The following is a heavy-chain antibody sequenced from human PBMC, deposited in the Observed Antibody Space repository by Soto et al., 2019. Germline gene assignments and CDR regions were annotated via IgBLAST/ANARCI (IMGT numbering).Heavy chain of an antibody. D-gene: IGHD6-13*01. CDR3: ARHQSHSSSYVDP. V-gene: IGHV4-39*01. Sequence: QLQLQESGPGLVKPSETLSLTCTVSGGSISSSSYYWGWIRQPPGKGQEWIGSIYYSGSTYYNPSLTSRVTISVDTSKNQFSLKLSSVTAADTAVYYCARHQSHSSSYVDPWGQGTLVTVSS. CDR1: GGSISSSSYY. J-gene: IGHJ5*02. CDR2: IYYSGST.